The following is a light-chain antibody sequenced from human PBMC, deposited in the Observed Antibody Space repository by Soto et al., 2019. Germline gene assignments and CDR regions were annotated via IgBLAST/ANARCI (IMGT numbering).Light chain of an antibody. CDR3: SSYTSSSTRV. CDR2: EVS. Sequence: QSALTQPASVSGSPGQSITISCTGTSSDVGGYNYVSWYQQHPGKAPKLMIYEVSNRPSGVPNRFSGSKSGNTASLTISGLQAEDEADYYCSSYTSSSTRVFGAGTQLTVL. J-gene: IGLJ3*02. CDR1: SSDVGGYNY. V-gene: IGLV2-14*01.